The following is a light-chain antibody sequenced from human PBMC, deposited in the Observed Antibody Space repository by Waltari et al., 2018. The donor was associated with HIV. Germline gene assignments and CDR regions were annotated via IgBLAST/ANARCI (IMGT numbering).Light chain of an antibody. J-gene: IGLJ3*02. CDR1: TSNIETEA. CDR3: VSYDSRLDERL. Sequence: QSVLTQPPSVSGTPGQTVTISCSGSTSNIETEALYWYQQLPGTAPKLLICRNFTRPSGVTDRFSCSKAGASASLVISGLRSEDEAHYYCVSYDSRLDERLFGGGTKLTVL. CDR2: RNF. V-gene: IGLV1-47*01.